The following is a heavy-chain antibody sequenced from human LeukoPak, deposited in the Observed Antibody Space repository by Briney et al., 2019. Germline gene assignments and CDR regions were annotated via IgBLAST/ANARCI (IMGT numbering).Heavy chain of an antibody. Sequence: PGGSLRLSCAASGFTFGSYAMHWVRQAPGKGLEWVSYISYSANAIYYADSVKGRFTISRDNAKNSLYLQMNSLRAEDTAVYYCARVPNWGFAYYFDDWGQGTLVTVS. D-gene: IGHD7-27*01. J-gene: IGHJ4*02. V-gene: IGHV3-48*01. CDR2: ISYSANAI. CDR1: GFTFGSYA. CDR3: ARVPNWGFAYYFDD.